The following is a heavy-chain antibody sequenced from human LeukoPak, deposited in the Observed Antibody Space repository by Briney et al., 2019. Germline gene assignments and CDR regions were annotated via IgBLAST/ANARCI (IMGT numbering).Heavy chain of an antibody. CDR2: GDYSGGT. J-gene: IGHJ3*02. CDR3: ARETRMYDILTGYQAFDI. Sequence: SETLSLTCTVSGDSFSSVTDYWAWIRQPPGKGLEWIASGDYSGGTYYNPSLESRVAISADMSKNQFSLKLTSVTGADTAVYYCARETRMYDILTGYQAFDIWGQGTMVTVSS. V-gene: IGHV4-39*07. D-gene: IGHD3-9*01. CDR1: GDSFSSVTDY.